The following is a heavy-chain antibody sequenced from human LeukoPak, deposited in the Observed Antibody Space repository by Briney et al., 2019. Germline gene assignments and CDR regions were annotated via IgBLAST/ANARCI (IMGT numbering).Heavy chain of an antibody. CDR1: GLTVSSNY. V-gene: IGHV3-66*01. D-gene: IGHD5-12*01. CDR2: LYSGGSA. Sequence: GGSLRLSCAASGLTVSSNYMTWVRQAPGKGLEWVSVLYSGGSAYYTDSVKGRFTVSRDNSKNTLYLQMNSLRAEDTAVYYCAAPEAALHSAYDDLYYYGMDVWGQGTTVTVSS. J-gene: IGHJ6*02. CDR3: AAPEAALHSAYDDLYYYGMDV.